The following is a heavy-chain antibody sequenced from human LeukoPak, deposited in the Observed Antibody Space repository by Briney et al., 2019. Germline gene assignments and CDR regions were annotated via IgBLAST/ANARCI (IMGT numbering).Heavy chain of an antibody. CDR3: AKDIEYYYGSRSYNYFDY. Sequence: GRSLRLSCAASGFTFDDYAMHWVRRAPGKGLEWVSGISWNSGSIGYADSVKGRFTISRDNAKNSLYLQMNSLRAEDTALYYCAKDIEYYYGSRSYNYFDYWGQGTLVTVSS. D-gene: IGHD3-10*01. CDR2: ISWNSGSI. CDR1: GFTFDDYA. V-gene: IGHV3-9*01. J-gene: IGHJ4*02.